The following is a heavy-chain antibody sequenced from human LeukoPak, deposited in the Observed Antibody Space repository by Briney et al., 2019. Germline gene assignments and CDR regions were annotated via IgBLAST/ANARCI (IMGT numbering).Heavy chain of an antibody. CDR2: ISSSGSTI. J-gene: IGHJ4*02. D-gene: IGHD3-22*01. CDR3: ARTGVGSYYYDSSGYYFDY. V-gene: IGHV3-11*01. CDR1: GFTFSDYY. Sequence: GSLRLPCAASGFTFSDYYMSWIRQAPGKGLEWVSYISSSGSTIYYADSVKGRFTISRDNAKNSLYLQMNSLRAEDTAVYYCARTGVGSYYYDSSGYYFDYWGQGTLVTVSS.